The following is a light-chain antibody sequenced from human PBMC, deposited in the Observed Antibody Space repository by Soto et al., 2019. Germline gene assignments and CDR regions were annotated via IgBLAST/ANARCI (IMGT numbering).Light chain of an antibody. V-gene: IGKV4-1*01. J-gene: IGKJ1*01. CDR2: WAS. Sequence: DIVLTQSPDSLAVSLGERATINCKSSQSVLYSSTDKNYLAWYQQKPGQPPKLLIYWASARESGAPDRFSVSGSGTDFNLTSSSLQAEDVAIYYCQQYYSLPRTFGQGTKVEGK. CDR1: QSVLYSSTDKNY. CDR3: QQYYSLPRT.